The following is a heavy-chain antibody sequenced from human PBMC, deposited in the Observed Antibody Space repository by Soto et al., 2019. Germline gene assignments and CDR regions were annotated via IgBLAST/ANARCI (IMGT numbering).Heavy chain of an antibody. Sequence: QVQLVQSGAEVKKPGSSVKVSCKASGGTFSSYAISWVRQAPGQGLEWMGGIIPIFGTANYAQKFQGRVTXTXDXXTSTADMELSSLRSEDTAVYYCAREARDDGDSYDYWGQGTLVTVSS. CDR1: GGTFSSYA. V-gene: IGHV1-69*05. CDR3: AREARDDGDSYDY. D-gene: IGHD4-17*01. CDR2: IIPIFGTA. J-gene: IGHJ4*02.